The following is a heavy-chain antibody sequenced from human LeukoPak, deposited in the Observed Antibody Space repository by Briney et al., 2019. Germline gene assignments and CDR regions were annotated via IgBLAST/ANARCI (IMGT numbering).Heavy chain of an antibody. D-gene: IGHD2-15*01. CDR1: GYTFISYG. CDR3: ARDGEMEGYCSGGSCYYYYGMDV. Sequence: ASVKVSCTASGYTFISYGISWVRQAPGQGLEWMGWISAYNGNTNYAQKLQGRVTMTTDTSTSTAYMELRSLRSDDTAVYYCARDGEMEGYCSGGSCYYYYGMDVWGQGTTVTVSS. V-gene: IGHV1-18*01. J-gene: IGHJ6*02. CDR2: ISAYNGNT.